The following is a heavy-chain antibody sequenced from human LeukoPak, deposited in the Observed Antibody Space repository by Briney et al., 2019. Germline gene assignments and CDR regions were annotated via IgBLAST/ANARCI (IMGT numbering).Heavy chain of an antibody. CDR2: INHSGST. CDR1: GGSFSGYY. J-gene: IGHJ5*02. CDR3: TRGEMYYDILTGYYRGWFDP. D-gene: IGHD3-9*01. V-gene: IGHV4-34*01. Sequence: PSETLSLTCAVYGGSFSGYYWSWIRQPPGKGLEWIGEINHSGSTNYNPSLKSRVTISVDTSKNQFSLKLSSVTAADTAVYYCTRGEMYYDILTGYYRGWFDPWGRGTLVTVSS.